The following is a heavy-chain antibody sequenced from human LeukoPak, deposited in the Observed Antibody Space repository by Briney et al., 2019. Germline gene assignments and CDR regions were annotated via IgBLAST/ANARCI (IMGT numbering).Heavy chain of an antibody. CDR3: ARANYDSSGFEYFHY. CDR1: GYTFTGYY. J-gene: IGHJ1*01. CDR2: INPNSGGT. Sequence: GASVKVSCKASGYTFTGYYMHWVRQAPGQGLEWMGWINPNSGGTNYAQKFQGRVTMTRDTSISTAYMELNRLRSDDTAVYYCARANYDSSGFEYFHYWGQGTLVTVSS. V-gene: IGHV1-2*02. D-gene: IGHD3-22*01.